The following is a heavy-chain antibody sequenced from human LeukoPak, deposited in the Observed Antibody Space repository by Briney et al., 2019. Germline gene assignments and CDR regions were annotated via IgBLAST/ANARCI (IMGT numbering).Heavy chain of an antibody. V-gene: IGHV3-23*01. CDR3: TKEKYNTGFYDY. CDR2: ITAGHYT. Sequence: GGSLRLSCAASGFTFSTYAMTWVRQAPGKGLEWVSAITAGHYTFYADSVKGRFTISRDNSKNTLYLQMNSLSADDTAIYYCTKEKYNTGFYDYWGQGILVTVSS. CDR1: GFTFSTYA. J-gene: IGHJ4*02. D-gene: IGHD2-8*02.